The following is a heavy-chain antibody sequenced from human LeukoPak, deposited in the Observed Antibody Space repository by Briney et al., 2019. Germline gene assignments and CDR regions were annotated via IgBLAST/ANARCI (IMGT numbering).Heavy chain of an antibody. V-gene: IGHV3-30*02. CDR2: IWYDGSNK. J-gene: IGHJ2*01. Sequence: GGSLRLSCAASGLTFRNYGMHWVRQAPGKGLEWVAIIWYDGSNKYYADSVKGRFTISRDNSKNPLYLQMSSLRAEDTAGYYCAKGTYSGSYWYFDLWGRGTLVTVSS. CDR3: AKGTYSGSYWYFDL. CDR1: GLTFRNYG. D-gene: IGHD1-26*01.